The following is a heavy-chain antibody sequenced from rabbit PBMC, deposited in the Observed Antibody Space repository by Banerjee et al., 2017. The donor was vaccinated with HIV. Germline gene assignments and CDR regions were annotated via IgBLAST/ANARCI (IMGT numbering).Heavy chain of an antibody. CDR1: GFSLSSGYW. V-gene: IGHV1S40*01. D-gene: IGHD6-1*01. CDR3: ARDRGHGNGGYGDGFDL. Sequence: QSLEESGGDLVKPGASLTLTCTASGFSLSSGYWICLVRHAPGKGLGWIACIAIGSGITDYASWAKGRFTLSKTSSTTVTVQVTSLTAADTATYFCARDRGHGNGGYGDGFDLWGPGTLVTVS. CDR2: IAIGSGIT. J-gene: IGHJ4*01.